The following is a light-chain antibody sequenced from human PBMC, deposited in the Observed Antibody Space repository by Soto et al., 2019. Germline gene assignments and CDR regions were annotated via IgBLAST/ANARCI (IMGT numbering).Light chain of an antibody. CDR1: QIVSSN. Sequence: ESVLTQAPRTRSLSREERATLSSRASQIVSSNHLAWYQQKRGQPPRLLIYGASTRATGIPARFSGSGSGTEFTLTISSLQSEDFAVYYCQQYNNWPPWTFGQGTRLEIK. CDR2: GAS. J-gene: IGKJ5*01. V-gene: IGKV3-15*01. CDR3: QQYNNWPPWT.